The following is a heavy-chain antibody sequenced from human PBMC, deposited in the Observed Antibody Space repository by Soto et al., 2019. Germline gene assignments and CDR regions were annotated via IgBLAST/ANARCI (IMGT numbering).Heavy chain of an antibody. J-gene: IGHJ6*03. CDR1: GFTFSSYG. D-gene: IGHD3-9*01. CDR2: ISYDGSNK. CDR3: AKVGVLRYFVWSGLYYIDV. V-gene: IGHV3-30*18. Sequence: QVQLVESGGGVVQPGRSLRLSCAASGFTFSSYGMHWVRQAPGKGLEWVAVISYDGSNKYYADSVKGRFTISRDNSKNTLYLQMNSLRAEDTAVYYCAKVGVLRYFVWSGLYYIDVWGKGTTVTVSS.